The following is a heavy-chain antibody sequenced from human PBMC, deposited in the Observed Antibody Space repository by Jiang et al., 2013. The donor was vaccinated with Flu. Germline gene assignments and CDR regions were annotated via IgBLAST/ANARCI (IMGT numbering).Heavy chain of an antibody. V-gene: IGHV4-59*13. D-gene: IGHD4-17*01. Sequence: GLVKPSETLSLTCTVSGGSISHYYWSWIRQSPGMGLEWIGYIFHTGTTSHNPSLKSRVSISIDTSKKQISLKLTSVTVADTATYYCARDGGFGDYSFDYWGQGTLVTVSS. J-gene: IGHJ4*02. CDR2: IFHTGTT. CDR1: GGSISHYY. CDR3: ARDGGFGDYSFDY.